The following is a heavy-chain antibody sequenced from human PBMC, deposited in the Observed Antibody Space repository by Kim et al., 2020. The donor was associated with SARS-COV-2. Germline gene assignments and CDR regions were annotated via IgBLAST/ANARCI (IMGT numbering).Heavy chain of an antibody. CDR1: GYTFTSYG. CDR3: ARLAYCGGGCYILSPTHNDY. V-gene: IGHV1-18*01. D-gene: IGHD2-21*01. J-gene: IGHJ4*02. Sequence: ASVKVSCKASGYTFTSYGISWVRQAPGQGFEWMGWISAYNVNTNYAQKLQGRGTMTTDTPTSTAYMELRSLRSDDTAVYYCARLAYCGGGCYILSPTHNDYWGQGTLVTVSS. CDR2: ISAYNVNT.